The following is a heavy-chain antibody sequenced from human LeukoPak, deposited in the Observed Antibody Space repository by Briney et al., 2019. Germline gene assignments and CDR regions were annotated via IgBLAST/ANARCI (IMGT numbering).Heavy chain of an antibody. CDR1: GFTFDDYA. Sequence: GGSLRLSCAASGFTFDDYAMHWVRQAPGKGLEWVSGISWNSGSIGYADSVKGRFTISRDNSKNTLYLQMNSLRAEDTAVYYCAAWMSGSLSPFDYWGQGTLVTVSS. J-gene: IGHJ4*02. CDR3: AAWMSGSLSPFDY. D-gene: IGHD1-26*01. V-gene: IGHV3-9*01. CDR2: ISWNSGSI.